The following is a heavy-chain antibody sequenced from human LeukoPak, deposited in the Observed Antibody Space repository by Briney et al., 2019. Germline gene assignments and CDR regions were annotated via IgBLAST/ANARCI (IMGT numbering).Heavy chain of an antibody. Sequence: GGSLRLSCAASEFTFSSYWMHWVRQAPGKGLVWVSRINSDGSSTSYADSVKGRFTISRDNAKNTLYLQMNGLRAEDTAAYYCATGQGHGMDVWGQGTTVTVSS. CDR1: EFTFSSYW. D-gene: IGHD1-14*01. CDR3: ATGQGHGMDV. CDR2: INSDGSST. V-gene: IGHV3-74*01. J-gene: IGHJ6*02.